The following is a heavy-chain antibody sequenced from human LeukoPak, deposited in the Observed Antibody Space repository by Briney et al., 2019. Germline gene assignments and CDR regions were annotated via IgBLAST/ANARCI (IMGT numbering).Heavy chain of an antibody. CDR3: TRDGGVAVTPLDFDF. Sequence: SETLSLTCTVFGASISTHYWSWIRQSPGEGLEWIGYISYRGSTDYNPSLRSRVTLSVDTSTNQISLRLMSVTAADTAVYYCTRDGGVAVTPLDFDFWGQGTLVTVSS. J-gene: IGHJ4*02. CDR2: ISYRGST. CDR1: GASISTHY. V-gene: IGHV4-59*11. D-gene: IGHD6-19*01.